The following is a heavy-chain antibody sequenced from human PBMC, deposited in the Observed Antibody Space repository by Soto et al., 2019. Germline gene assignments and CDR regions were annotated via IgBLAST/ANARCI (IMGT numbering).Heavy chain of an antibody. CDR3: ARDTDYYDNSGNRFDP. CDR2: INPNSGGT. J-gene: IGHJ5*02. D-gene: IGHD3-22*01. Sequence: GASVKVSCKASGYTFTGYYMHWVRQAPGQGLEWMGWINPNSGGTNYAQKFQGRVTMSRDTSITTAYMALSRLRSDDTAVYYCARDTDYYDNSGNRFDPWGQGTLVTVSS. V-gene: IGHV1-2*02. CDR1: GYTFTGYY.